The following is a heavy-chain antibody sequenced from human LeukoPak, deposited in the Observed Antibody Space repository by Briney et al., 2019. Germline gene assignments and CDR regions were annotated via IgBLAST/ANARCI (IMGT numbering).Heavy chain of an antibody. CDR1: GITFNYHC. V-gene: IGHV3-30*18. CDR2: ISYDGSNK. Sequence: PGKALKLPFSTSGITFNYHCLQRVRQAPGKGLEWVALISYDGSNKYYADSVKGRFTISRDNSKNTLYLQMNSLRTEDTAVYYCAKDHLGGGGQGTMVTVSS. CDR3: AKDHLGG. J-gene: IGHJ3*01.